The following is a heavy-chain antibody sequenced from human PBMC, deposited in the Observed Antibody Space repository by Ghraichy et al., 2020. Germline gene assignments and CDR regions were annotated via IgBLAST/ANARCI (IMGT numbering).Heavy chain of an antibody. D-gene: IGHD6-13*01. CDR1: GFTFSSYS. CDR2: MSYDGSDT. V-gene: IGHV3-30-3*01. J-gene: IGHJ4*02. CDR3: ARGPGSGSWTIDY. Sequence: GSLNISCAASGFTFSSYSMHWVRQAPGKGLEWVALMSYDGSDTHYADSVKGRFNISRDNSKNTLYLQMDSLSVDDTAVYFCARGPGSGSWTIDYWGRGTLVTVSS.